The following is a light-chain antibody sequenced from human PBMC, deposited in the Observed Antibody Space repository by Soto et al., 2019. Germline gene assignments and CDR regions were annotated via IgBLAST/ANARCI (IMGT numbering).Light chain of an antibody. CDR1: RRVSSN. J-gene: IGKJ1*01. V-gene: IGKV3-15*01. Sequence: EIVMKQSPDNLSVSPGESATLSCRASRRVSSNLAWYQQKPGQSPRLLIYSASTRATGIPGRFSSSGSGTEFTLTISSLQPEDFATYYCQQSYSTSWTFGQGTKGDIK. CDR2: SAS. CDR3: QQSYSTSWT.